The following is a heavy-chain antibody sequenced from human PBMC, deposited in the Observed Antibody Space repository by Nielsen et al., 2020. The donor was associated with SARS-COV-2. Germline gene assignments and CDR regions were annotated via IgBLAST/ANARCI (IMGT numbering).Heavy chain of an antibody. CDR3: ARRRNWNDVPFDY. J-gene: IGHJ4*02. Sequence: SETLSLTCTVSGGSITSTSYYWGWIRQPPGKGLEWIGSIYYSGRTYYNPSLESRVTISVDTSKNQFSLKLSSVTAADTAVYYCARRRNWNDVPFDYWGQGTLVTVSS. D-gene: IGHD1-1*01. CDR1: GGSITSTSYY. CDR2: IYYSGRT. V-gene: IGHV4-39*01.